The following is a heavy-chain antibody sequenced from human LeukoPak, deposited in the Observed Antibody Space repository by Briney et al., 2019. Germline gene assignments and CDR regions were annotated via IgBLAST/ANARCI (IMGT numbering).Heavy chain of an antibody. D-gene: IGHD7-27*01. CDR3: ARELVSLGTGYFDL. J-gene: IGHJ2*01. Sequence: GGSLRLSCEASGFTFRTYGMTWVRQAPGKGLEWVSGSTGSSTWTYYADSVKGRFSISRDNSKNTLHLQMDSLRAEDTAIYYCARELVSLGTGYFDLWGRGTLVTVSS. CDR1: GFTFRTYG. V-gene: IGHV3-23*01. CDR2: STGSSTWT.